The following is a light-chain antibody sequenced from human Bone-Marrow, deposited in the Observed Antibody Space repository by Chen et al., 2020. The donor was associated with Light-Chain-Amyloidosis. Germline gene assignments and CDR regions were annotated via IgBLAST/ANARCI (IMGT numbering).Light chain of an antibody. V-gene: IGLV3-21*02. Sequence: SYVLTPPSSVSVAPGQTATLACGGNNMGSTSVHWYQLTPGQAPLLVVYDDSDRPSGIPERLSGSNSGNTATLTISRVEAGDEADYYCQVWDRSSDRPVFGGGTKLTVL. CDR2: DDS. J-gene: IGLJ3*02. CDR3: QVWDRSSDRPV. CDR1: NMGSTS.